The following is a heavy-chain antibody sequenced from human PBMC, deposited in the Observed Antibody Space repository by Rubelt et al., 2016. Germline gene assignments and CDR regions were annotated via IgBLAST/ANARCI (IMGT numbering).Heavy chain of an antibody. V-gene: IGHV5-10-1*01. Sequence: SFPCSVSRFPSYWISWVRQMPGKGLEWMGRIDPSDSYTNYSPSFQGHVTISADKSISTAYLQWSSLKASDTAMYYCARHPIVYGMDVWGQGTTVTVSS. CDR1: VSRFPSYW. CDR2: IDPSDSYT. J-gene: IGHJ6*02. D-gene: IGHD2-15*01. CDR3: ARHPIVYGMDV.